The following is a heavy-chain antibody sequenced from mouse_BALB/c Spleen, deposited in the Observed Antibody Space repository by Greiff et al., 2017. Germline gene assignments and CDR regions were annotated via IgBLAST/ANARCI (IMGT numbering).Heavy chain of an antibody. CDR1: GFSLTSYG. Sequence: VKLMESGPDLVAPSQSLSITCTVSGFSLTSYGVHWVRQPPGKGLEWLVVIWSDGSTTYNSALKSRLSISKDNSKSQVFLKMNSLQTDDTAMYYCARHEDYYGSSYAMDYWGQGTSVTVSS. J-gene: IGHJ4*01. CDR2: IWSDGST. CDR3: ARHEDYYGSSYAMDY. D-gene: IGHD1-1*01. V-gene: IGHV2-6-2*01.